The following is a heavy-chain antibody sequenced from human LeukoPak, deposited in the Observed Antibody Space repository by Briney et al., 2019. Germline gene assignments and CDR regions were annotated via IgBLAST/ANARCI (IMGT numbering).Heavy chain of an antibody. Sequence: SETLSLTCAVYGGSFSGYYWSWIRQPPGQGLEWIGEVNHRGSTNYNPSLKSRVTISADTSKNQFSLKLSSVTAADTAVYYCARAGWYDSGSYPDSWGQGTLVIVSS. D-gene: IGHD3-10*01. CDR3: ARAGWYDSGSYPDS. V-gene: IGHV4-34*01. CDR2: VNHRGST. J-gene: IGHJ4*02. CDR1: GGSFSGYY.